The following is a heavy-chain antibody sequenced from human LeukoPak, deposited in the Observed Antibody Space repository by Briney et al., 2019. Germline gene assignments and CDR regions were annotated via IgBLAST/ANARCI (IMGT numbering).Heavy chain of an antibody. CDR3: ARITARRIATPRFPDWFDP. CDR2: IYYSGST. CDR1: GHSISSSSYY. Sequence: PSETLSLTCTVSGHSISSSSYYWGWIRLPPGKGLEWIGSIYYSGSTYYNPSLKSRVTISVDTSKNQFSLKLSSVTAADTAVYYCARITARRIATPRFPDWFDPWGQGTLVTVSS. D-gene: IGHD2-15*01. J-gene: IGHJ5*02. V-gene: IGHV4-39*07.